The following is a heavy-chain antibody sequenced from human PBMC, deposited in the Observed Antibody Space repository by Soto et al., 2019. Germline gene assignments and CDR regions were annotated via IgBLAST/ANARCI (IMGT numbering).Heavy chain of an antibody. V-gene: IGHV3-33*01. CDR3: AREVGYCSGGSCSPRGVDY. Sequence: GGSLRLSCAASGFTFSSYGMHWVRQAPGKGLEWVAVIWYDGSNKYYADSVKGRFTISRDNSKNTLYLQMNSLRAEDTAVYYCAREVGYCSGGSCSPRGVDYWGQGTLVTVSS. CDR2: IWYDGSNK. CDR1: GFTFSSYG. D-gene: IGHD2-15*01. J-gene: IGHJ4*02.